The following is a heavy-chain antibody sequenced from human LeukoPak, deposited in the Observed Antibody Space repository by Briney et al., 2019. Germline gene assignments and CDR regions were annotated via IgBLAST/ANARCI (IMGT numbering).Heavy chain of an antibody. CDR3: ARDGVWAVVRAFRGRGTNWFDP. CDR2: SNYSGST. D-gene: IGHD3-10*01. CDR1: GGSISSSTYY. V-gene: IGHV4-39*07. Sequence: SETLSLTCTVSGGSISSSTYYWGWIRQPPGKGLEWIGSSNYSGSTYYNPSPKSRVTRSVATSKTQFSLKLRFVTAADTAMYYCARDGVWAVVRAFRGRGTNWFDPWGQGTLVTVSS. J-gene: IGHJ5*02.